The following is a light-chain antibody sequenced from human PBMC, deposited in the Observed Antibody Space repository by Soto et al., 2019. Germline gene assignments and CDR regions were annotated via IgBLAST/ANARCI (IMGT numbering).Light chain of an antibody. Sequence: EIVLTQSPATLSLSPGEGATLSCRAGQSISSSVAWYQQKPGQAPRLLIYDAYNKATGIPLKFSGSGSGTDFTLSFSCLEPEDFAVYYCQQRSDWVTFGGGTKVDIK. CDR3: QQRSDWVT. CDR2: DAY. CDR1: QSISSS. J-gene: IGKJ4*01. V-gene: IGKV3-11*01.